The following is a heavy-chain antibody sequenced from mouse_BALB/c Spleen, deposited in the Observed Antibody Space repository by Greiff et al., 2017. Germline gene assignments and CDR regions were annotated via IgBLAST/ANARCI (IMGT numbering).Heavy chain of an antibody. CDR1: GFSLSTSGMG. J-gene: IGHJ2*01. CDR2: IYWDDDK. CDR3: ARRGIYYYGISYFDY. V-gene: IGHV8-12*01. Sequence: QVTLKVCGPGILQPSQTLSLTCSFSGFSLSTSGMGVRWIRQPPGQGLEWLAHIYWDDDKRYNPSLKSRLTISKDTSRNQVFLKITSVDTADTATYYCARRGIYYYGISYFDYWGQGTTLTVSS. D-gene: IGHD1-1*01.